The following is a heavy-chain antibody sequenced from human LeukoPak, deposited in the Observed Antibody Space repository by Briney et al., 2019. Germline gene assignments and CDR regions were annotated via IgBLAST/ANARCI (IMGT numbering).Heavy chain of an antibody. D-gene: IGHD6-13*01. CDR1: GGSISSYY. CDR2: IYYSGST. V-gene: IGHV4-59*08. CDR3: ARLEGYSSPYYFDY. Sequence: PSETLSLTCTVSGGSISSYYWSWIRQPPGKGLEWIGYIYYSGSTNYNPSLKSRVTISVDTSKNQFSLKLSSVTAADTAVYYCARLEGYSSPYYFDYWGQGTLVTVSS. J-gene: IGHJ4*02.